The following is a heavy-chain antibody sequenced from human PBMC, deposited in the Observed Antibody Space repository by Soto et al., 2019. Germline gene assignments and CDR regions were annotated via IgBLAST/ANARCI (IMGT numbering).Heavy chain of an antibody. D-gene: IGHD3-3*01. J-gene: IGHJ4*02. CDR1: GFTFSSYS. V-gene: IGHV3-21*01. CDR3: AGRGVNTYYDFWSGYSDENFDY. CDR2: ISSSSYI. Sequence: GGSLRLSCAASGFTFSSYSMNWVRQAPGKGLEWVSSISSSSYIYYADSVKGRFTISRDNAKNSLYLQMNSLRAEDTAVYYCAGRGVNTYYDFWSGYSDENFDYWGQGTLVTVSS.